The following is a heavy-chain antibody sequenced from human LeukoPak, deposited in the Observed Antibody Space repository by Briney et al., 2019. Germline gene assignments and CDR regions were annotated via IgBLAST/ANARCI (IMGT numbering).Heavy chain of an antibody. D-gene: IGHD4-23*01. Sequence: PGGSLRLSCVGSGFTFSDYNMTWVRQAPGKGLEWVSAISGSGGSTYYADSVKGRFTISRANSKNTLYLQMKSLRADDTAVYYCAKVPVATITGWFDPWGQGTLVTVSS. CDR2: ISGSGGST. V-gene: IGHV3-23*01. J-gene: IGHJ5*02. CDR3: AKVPVATITGWFDP. CDR1: GFTFSDYN.